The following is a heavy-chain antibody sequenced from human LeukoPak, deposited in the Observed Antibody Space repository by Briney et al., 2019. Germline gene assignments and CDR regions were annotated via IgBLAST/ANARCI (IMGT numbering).Heavy chain of an antibody. CDR3: ARSDTAVTGTGDY. Sequence: GGSLRLSCAASGFTLSDHYIDWVRQAPGKGLEWVARSRSKAKRFTTEYVASVKGRFTISRDDSKKSVYLQMNSLKSEDTAVYYCARSDTAVTGTGDYWGQGTLVTVSS. D-gene: IGHD6-19*01. J-gene: IGHJ4*02. CDR1: GFTLSDHY. V-gene: IGHV3-72*01. CDR2: SRSKAKRFTT.